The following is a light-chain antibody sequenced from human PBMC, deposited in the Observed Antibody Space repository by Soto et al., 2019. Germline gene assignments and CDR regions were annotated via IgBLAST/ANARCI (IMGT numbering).Light chain of an antibody. Sequence: VLTQPPSASGTPGQRVTISCSGSSSNIGSNTVNWYQQLPGTAPKLLIYSNNQRPSGVPDRFSGSKSGTSASLAISGLQSEDEADYYCEAWDDSLNGVVFGGGTKVTVL. CDR1: SSNIGSNT. CDR3: EAWDDSLNGVV. CDR2: SNN. J-gene: IGLJ2*01. V-gene: IGLV1-44*01.